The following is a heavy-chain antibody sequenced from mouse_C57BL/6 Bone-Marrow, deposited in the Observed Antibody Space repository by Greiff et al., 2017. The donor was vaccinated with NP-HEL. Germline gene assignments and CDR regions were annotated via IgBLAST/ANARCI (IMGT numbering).Heavy chain of an antibody. CDR1: GFTFSSYG. CDR2: ISSGGSYT. D-gene: IGHD1-1*01. J-gene: IGHJ2*01. V-gene: IGHV5-6*01. CDR3: ARHAFTVVATDFDY. Sequence: EVQLVESGGDLVKPGGSLKLSCAASGFTFSSYGMSWVRQTPDKRLEWVATISSGGSYTYYPDSVKGRFTISRDNAKNTLYLQMSSLKSEDTAMYYCARHAFTVVATDFDYWGQGTTLTVSS.